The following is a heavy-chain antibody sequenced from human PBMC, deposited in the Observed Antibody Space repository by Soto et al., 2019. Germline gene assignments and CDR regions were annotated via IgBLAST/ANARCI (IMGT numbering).Heavy chain of an antibody. CDR1: GYTFTGYY. J-gene: IGHJ5*02. Sequence: ASVKVSCKASGYTFTGYYMHWVRQAPGQGLDWMGWINPNSGGTNYAQKFQGWVTMTRDTSISTAYMELSRLRSDDTAVYYCARMYNWNDNWFDPWGQGTLVTVSS. V-gene: IGHV1-2*04. CDR3: ARMYNWNDNWFDP. CDR2: INPNSGGT. D-gene: IGHD1-1*01.